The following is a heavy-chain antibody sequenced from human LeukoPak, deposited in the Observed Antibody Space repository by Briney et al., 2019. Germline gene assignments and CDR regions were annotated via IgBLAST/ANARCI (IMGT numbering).Heavy chain of an antibody. CDR1: GYTFTGYY. Sequence: ASVKVSCKASGYTFTGYYMHWVRQAPGQGLEWMGWINPNSGGTNYAQKFQGRVTMTRDTSISTAYMELSRLRSDDTAVYYCARGGTVVVPAAIDYFDYWGQGTLVTVSS. D-gene: IGHD2-2*01. CDR3: ARGGTVVVPAAIDYFDY. V-gene: IGHV1-2*02. J-gene: IGHJ4*02. CDR2: INPNSGGT.